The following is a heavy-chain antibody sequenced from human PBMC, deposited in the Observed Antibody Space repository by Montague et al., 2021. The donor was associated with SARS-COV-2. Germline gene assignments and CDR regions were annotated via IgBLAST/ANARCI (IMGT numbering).Heavy chain of an antibody. J-gene: IGHJ6*02. V-gene: IGHV4-39*06. Sequence: SETLSLTCTVSGGSVSSRSYYWGWIRQPPGKGLEWIGSIYYSGSTHYNPSLKSRVTISVDTSKNQFPLKLSSATAADTAVYYCARVPYRLLFVPRYYGMDVWGQGTTVTVSS. CDR2: IYYSGST. D-gene: IGHD2-2*01. CDR3: ARVPYRLLFVPRYYGMDV. CDR1: GGSVSSRSYY.